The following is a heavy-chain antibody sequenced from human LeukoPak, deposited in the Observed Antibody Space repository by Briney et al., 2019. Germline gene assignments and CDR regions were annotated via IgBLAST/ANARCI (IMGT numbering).Heavy chain of an antibody. J-gene: IGHJ3*02. CDR2: IYSGGST. Sequence: GGSLRLSCAASGFTVSSNYMSWVRQAPGKGLEWVSVIYSGGSTYYADSVKGRFTISRDNSKNTLYLQMSSLRAEDTAVYYCARDTPTELRLGELSLYLGAFDIWGQGTMVTVSS. CDR1: GFTVSSNY. V-gene: IGHV3-53*01. CDR3: ARDTPTELRLGELSLYLGAFDI. D-gene: IGHD3-16*02.